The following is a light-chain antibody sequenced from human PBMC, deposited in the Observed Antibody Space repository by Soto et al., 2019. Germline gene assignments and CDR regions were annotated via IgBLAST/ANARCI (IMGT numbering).Light chain of an antibody. J-gene: IGLJ3*02. CDR2: DVS. CDR3: SSYTIGNTGV. Sequence: QSALTQPASVSGSPGQSITISCTGTSSDVGGYNYVSWYQQHPGKAPKLIIYDVSNRPSGISNRFSGSKSGNTASLAISGLQAEDEADYYCSSYTIGNTGVFGGGTKLTVL. V-gene: IGLV2-14*03. CDR1: SSDVGGYNY.